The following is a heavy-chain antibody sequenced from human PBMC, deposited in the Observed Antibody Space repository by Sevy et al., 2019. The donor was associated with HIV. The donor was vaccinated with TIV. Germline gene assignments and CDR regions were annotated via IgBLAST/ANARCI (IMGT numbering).Heavy chain of an antibody. Sequence: GGSLRLSCAASGFTVNSNYMTWVRQAPGKGLEGVSVIHSDDTRYHADAVKGGLSISRGNCKNTLDLHISSVRAEDTAGYYCARGKSGYGYALNYWGQGALVTVSS. D-gene: IGHD5-18*01. J-gene: IGHJ4*02. CDR2: IHSDDTR. CDR1: GFTVNSNY. V-gene: IGHV3-66*01. CDR3: ARGKSGYGYALNY.